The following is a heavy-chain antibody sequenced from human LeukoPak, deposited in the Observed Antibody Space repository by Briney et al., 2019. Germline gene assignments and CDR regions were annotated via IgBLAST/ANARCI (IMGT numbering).Heavy chain of an antibody. D-gene: IGHD3-10*01. CDR2: IIPIFGTA. V-gene: IGHV1-69*13. Sequence: SVKVSCKASGGTFSSYAISWVRQAPGQGLEWMGGIIPIFGTANYAQKFQGRVTITADESTSIAYMELSSLRSEDTAVYYCARDQGDPFGEFPNWFDPWGQGTLVTVSS. J-gene: IGHJ5*02. CDR1: GGTFSSYA. CDR3: ARDQGDPFGEFPNWFDP.